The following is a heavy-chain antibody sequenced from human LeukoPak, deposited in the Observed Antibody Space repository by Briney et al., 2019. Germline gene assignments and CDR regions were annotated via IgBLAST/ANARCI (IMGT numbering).Heavy chain of an antibody. D-gene: IGHD3-22*01. Sequence: GGSLRLSCAASGFTFSSYWMSWVRQAPGKGLEWVANIKQNGSEKYYVDSVKGRFTISRDNAKNSLYLQMNSLRAEDTAVYYCARGTGNYYDSSGPRDYWGQGTLVTVSS. CDR1: GFTFSSYW. CDR2: IKQNGSEK. V-gene: IGHV3-7*01. CDR3: ARGTGNYYDSSGPRDY. J-gene: IGHJ4*02.